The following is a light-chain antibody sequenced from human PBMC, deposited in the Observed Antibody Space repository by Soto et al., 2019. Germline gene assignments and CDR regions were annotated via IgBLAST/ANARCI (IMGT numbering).Light chain of an antibody. J-gene: IGKJ1*01. CDR1: QDISSY. V-gene: IGKV1-8*01. CDR2: AAS. CDR3: EQYYDYPQT. Sequence: AIRMTQSPSSFSTSTGDRVTITCRASQDISSYLAWYQQKPGKAPKLLIYAASTLQSGVPSRFSGSGSGTDVTLTISYLQSEDFATYHCEQYYDYPQTFGQGTKVEIK.